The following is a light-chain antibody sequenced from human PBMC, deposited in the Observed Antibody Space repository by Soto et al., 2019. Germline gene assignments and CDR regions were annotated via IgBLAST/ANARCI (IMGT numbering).Light chain of an antibody. CDR3: QSFDSSLRAYV. V-gene: IGLV1-40*01. CDR1: SSNFGAGYE. J-gene: IGLJ1*01. Sequence: QSVLTQPPSVSGAPGQRVTISCTGSSSNFGAGYEVHWYKQLPGTAPTLVIFNNLNRPSGVPERFSGSKSGTSASLVISGLQAEDAADYYCQSFDSSLRAYVFGSGTKVTVL. CDR2: NNL.